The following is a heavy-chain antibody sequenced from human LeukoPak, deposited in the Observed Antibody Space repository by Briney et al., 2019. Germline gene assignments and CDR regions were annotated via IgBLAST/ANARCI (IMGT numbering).Heavy chain of an antibody. J-gene: IGHJ4*02. Sequence: TGGSLRLSCAASGFTFSSYGMHWVRQAPGKGLEWVAFIRYDGSNKYYADSVKGRFTISRDNSKNTLYLQMNSLRAEDTVVYYCAKDILGYCSGGSCLGPFDYWGQGTLVTVSS. V-gene: IGHV3-30*02. CDR1: GFTFSSYG. CDR3: AKDILGYCSGGSCLGPFDY. D-gene: IGHD2-15*01. CDR2: IRYDGSNK.